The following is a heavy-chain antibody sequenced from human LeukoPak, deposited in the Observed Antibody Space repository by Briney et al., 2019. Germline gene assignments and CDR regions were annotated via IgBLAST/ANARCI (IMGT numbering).Heavy chain of an antibody. CDR3: ARGRGGSRIDAFDI. Sequence: ASVKVSCKASGYTFTGYYMHWVRQAPGQGLEWMGWINPNSGGTNYAQEFQGRVTMTRDTSISTAYMELSRLRSDDTAVYYCARGRGGSRIDAFDIWGQGTMVTVSS. D-gene: IGHD2-15*01. V-gene: IGHV1-2*02. CDR2: INPNSGGT. CDR1: GYTFTGYY. J-gene: IGHJ3*02.